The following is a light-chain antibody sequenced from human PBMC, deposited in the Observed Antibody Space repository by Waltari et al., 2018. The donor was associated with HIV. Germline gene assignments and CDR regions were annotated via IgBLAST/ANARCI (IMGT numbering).Light chain of an antibody. Sequence: DIQMTQSPSPLSASVGDSVSITCRASQTVTNKVNWYQQKPGKAPQVLIYDASTLQSGVPSRFRGGGSGTDFTLTITSLQPDDFATYFCQQSYSSHLTFGPGTKVDIK. J-gene: IGKJ3*01. CDR1: QTVTNK. V-gene: IGKV1-39*01. CDR2: DAS. CDR3: QQSYSSHLT.